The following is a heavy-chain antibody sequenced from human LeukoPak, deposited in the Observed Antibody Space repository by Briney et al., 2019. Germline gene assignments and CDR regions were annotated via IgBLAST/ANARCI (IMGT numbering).Heavy chain of an antibody. J-gene: IGHJ5*02. D-gene: IGHD3-10*01. CDR3: ARGRVVRGVILSVIWFDP. CDR2: IYYSGST. V-gene: IGHV4-31*03. Sequence: PSETLSLTCTVSGGSLSSGGYYWSWIRQHPAKGLEWIGYIYYSGSTYYNPSLKSRVTISVDTSKNQFSLKLSSVTAADTAVYYCARGRVVRGVILSVIWFDPWGQGTLVTVSS. CDR1: GGSLSSGGYY.